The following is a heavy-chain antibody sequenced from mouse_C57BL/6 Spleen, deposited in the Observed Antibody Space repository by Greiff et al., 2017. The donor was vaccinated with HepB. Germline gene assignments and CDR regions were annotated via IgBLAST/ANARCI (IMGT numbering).Heavy chain of an antibody. CDR2: IYPGDGDT. CDR3: ARFLLLRFYAMDY. CDR1: GYAFSSYW. Sequence: VQLQQSGAELVKPGASVKISCKASGYAFSSYWMNWVKQRPGKGLEWIGQIYPGDGDTNYNGKFKGKATLTADKSSSPAYMQLSSLTSEDSAVYFCARFLLLRFYAMDYWGQGTSVTVSS. D-gene: IGHD1-1*01. V-gene: IGHV1-80*01. J-gene: IGHJ4*01.